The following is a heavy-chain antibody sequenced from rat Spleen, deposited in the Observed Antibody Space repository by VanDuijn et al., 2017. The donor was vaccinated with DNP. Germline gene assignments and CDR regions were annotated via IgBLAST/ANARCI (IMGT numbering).Heavy chain of an antibody. CDR1: GFTFSNYG. D-gene: IGHD1-5*01. CDR2: ISNSGGTT. CDR3: ARHGEVPSRYAMDA. V-gene: IGHV5S11*01. J-gene: IGHJ4*01. Sequence: EVQLVESGGGLVQPGRSLKLSCAASGFTFSNYGMAWVRQAPTKGLEWVAFISNSGGTTYYRDSVKGRFTISRDNAKSTLYLQMDSLRSEETATYYCARHGEVPSRYAMDAWGQGTSVTVSS.